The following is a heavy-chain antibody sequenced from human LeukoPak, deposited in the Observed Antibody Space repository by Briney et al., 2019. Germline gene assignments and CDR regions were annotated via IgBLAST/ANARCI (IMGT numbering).Heavy chain of an antibody. CDR3: ARVPYGSGSYAPDY. CDR2: IYYSGST. Sequence: SETLSLTCTVSGGSISSYYWSWIRQPPGKGLEWIGYIYYSGSTNYNPSLKSRVTISVDTSKNQFSLKLSSVTAADTAVYYCARVPYGSGSYAPDYWGQGTLVTVSS. CDR1: GGSISSYY. J-gene: IGHJ4*02. D-gene: IGHD3-10*01. V-gene: IGHV4-59*12.